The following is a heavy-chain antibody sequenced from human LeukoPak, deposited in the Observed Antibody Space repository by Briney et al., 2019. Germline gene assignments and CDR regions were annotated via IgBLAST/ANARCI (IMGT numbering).Heavy chain of an antibody. CDR2: INPSGGST. D-gene: IGHD3-9*01. Sequence: ASVKVSCKASGYTFTSYYMHWVRQAPGQGLEWMGIINPSGGSTSYAQKFQGRVTMTRDMSTSTVYMELSSLRSVDTAVYYCARDWVVDILTGNGAFDIWGQGTMVTVSS. CDR3: ARDWVVDILTGNGAFDI. J-gene: IGHJ3*02. CDR1: GYTFTSYY. V-gene: IGHV1-46*01.